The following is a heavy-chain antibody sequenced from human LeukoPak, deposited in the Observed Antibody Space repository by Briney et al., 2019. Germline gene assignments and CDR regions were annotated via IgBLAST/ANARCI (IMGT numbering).Heavy chain of an antibody. Sequence: GESVKISCQGSGYRFTSYWIGWVRQMPGKGLALMEIIYPGDSDTSYSPSFQGQVTISADKSISTAYLQWSSLKASDAAMYYCARRRVAATAGYFDYWGQGTLVTVSS. J-gene: IGHJ4*02. CDR2: IYPGDSDT. CDR3: ARRRVAATAGYFDY. D-gene: IGHD2-15*01. V-gene: IGHV5-51*01. CDR1: GYRFTSYW.